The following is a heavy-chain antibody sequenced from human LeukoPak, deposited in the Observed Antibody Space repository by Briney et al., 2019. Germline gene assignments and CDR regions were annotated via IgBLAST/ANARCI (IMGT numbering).Heavy chain of an antibody. CDR1: GFPFSDYY. CDR2: ISSSGSTI. D-gene: IGHD6-13*01. V-gene: IGHV3-11*01. Sequence: GSLRLSCAASGFPFSDYYMSWIRQAPGKGLEWVSYISSSGSTIYYADSVKGRFTISRDNAKNSLYLQMNSLRAEDTAVYYCARDAAAGMDWFDPWGQGTLVTVSS. CDR3: ARDAAAGMDWFDP. J-gene: IGHJ5*02.